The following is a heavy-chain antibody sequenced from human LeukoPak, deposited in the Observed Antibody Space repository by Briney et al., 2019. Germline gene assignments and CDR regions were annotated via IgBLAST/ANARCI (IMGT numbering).Heavy chain of an antibody. CDR3: ARFPPGIAVAGHNDY. J-gene: IGHJ4*02. CDR2: MYYRGST. V-gene: IGHV4-61*08. CDR1: GASVSSGAYY. D-gene: IGHD6-19*01. Sequence: PSETLSLTCTVSGASVSSGAYYWSWVRQPPGKGLEWIGYMYYRGSTNYNPSLKSRVIISVDASKNQFSLKLSSVTSADTAVCYCARFPPGIAVAGHNDYWGQGTLVTVSS.